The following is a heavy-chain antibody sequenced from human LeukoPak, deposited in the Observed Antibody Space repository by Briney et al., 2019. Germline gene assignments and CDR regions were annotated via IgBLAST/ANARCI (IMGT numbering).Heavy chain of an antibody. J-gene: IGHJ5*02. Sequence: ASVKVSCKASGGTFSSYAISWVRQAPGQGLEWMGGIIPIFGTANYAQKFQGRVTITADESTSTAYMELSSLRSEDTAVYYCARVLRFGELFGGLFDPWGQGTLVTVSS. CDR3: ARVLRFGELFGGLFDP. V-gene: IGHV1-69*13. CDR2: IIPIFGTA. D-gene: IGHD3-10*01. CDR1: GGTFSSYA.